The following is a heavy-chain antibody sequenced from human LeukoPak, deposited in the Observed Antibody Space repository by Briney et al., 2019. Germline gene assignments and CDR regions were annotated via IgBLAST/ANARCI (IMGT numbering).Heavy chain of an antibody. CDR3: ALSISIAAATVFS. V-gene: IGHV7-4-1*02. D-gene: IGHD6-13*01. CDR1: GYTFTSYA. CDR2: INTNTGNP. J-gene: IGHJ4*02. Sequence: ASVTVSCTASGYTFTSYAMNWVRQAPGQGLEWMGWINTNTGNPTYAQGFTGRFVFSLDTSVSTAYLQISSLKAEDTAVYYCALSISIAAATVFSWGQGTLVTVSS.